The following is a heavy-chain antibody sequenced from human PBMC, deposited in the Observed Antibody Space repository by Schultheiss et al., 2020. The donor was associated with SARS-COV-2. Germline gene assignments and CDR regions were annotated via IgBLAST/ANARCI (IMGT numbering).Heavy chain of an antibody. CDR2: ISYDGSNK. J-gene: IGHJ6*02. Sequence: GGSLRLSCAASGFTFSSYGMHWVRQAPGKGLEWVAVISYDGSNKYYADSVKGRFTISRDNSKNTLYLQMNSLRAEDTAVYYCARDRGSGWERLYYYYYGMDVWGQGTTVTVSS. V-gene: IGHV3-30*03. CDR1: GFTFSSYG. D-gene: IGHD6-19*01. CDR3: ARDRGSGWERLYYYYYGMDV.